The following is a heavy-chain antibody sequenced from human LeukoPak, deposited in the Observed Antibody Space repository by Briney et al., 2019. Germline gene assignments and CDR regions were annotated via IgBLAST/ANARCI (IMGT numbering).Heavy chain of an antibody. J-gene: IGHJ4*02. CDR3: AKDGGYCTNRVCYTFEH. V-gene: IGHV3-9*01. CDR1: GDTFDDHA. Sequence: GGSLRLSCAASGDTFDDHAMHWVRQAPGKGLEWVSGISWNSGSIGYADSVKGRFTISRDNAKNSLYLQMNGLRAEDWALCYCAKDGGYCTNRVCYTFEHWGQGTLVTVSS. CDR2: ISWNSGSI. D-gene: IGHD2-8*01.